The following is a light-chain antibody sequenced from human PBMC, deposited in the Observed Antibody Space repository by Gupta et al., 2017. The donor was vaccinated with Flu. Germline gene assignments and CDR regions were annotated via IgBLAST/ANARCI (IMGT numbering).Light chain of an antibody. J-gene: IGKJ2*01. Sequence: RATLSCRASQSVSSSYLAWYQQKPGQAPRLLIYGASSRATGIPDRFSGSGSGTDFTLTISRLEPEDFAVYYCQQYGSSPQDTFGQGTKLEIK. V-gene: IGKV3-20*01. CDR2: GAS. CDR1: QSVSSSY. CDR3: QQYGSSPQDT.